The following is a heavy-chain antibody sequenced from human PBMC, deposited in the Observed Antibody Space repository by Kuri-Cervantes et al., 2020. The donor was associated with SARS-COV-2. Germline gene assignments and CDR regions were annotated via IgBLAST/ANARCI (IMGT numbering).Heavy chain of an antibody. CDR3: ARGGYLTNYSQYYGLDV. CDR2: IYYDGST. CDR1: GVSISSYY. J-gene: IGHJ6*02. Sequence: SETLSLTCSVSGVSISSYYWSWIRQTPGKGLEWIGYIYYDGSTSYNPSLKSRVTISLDTSKNHFSLKLSSVTAADTAAYYCARGGYLTNYSQYYGLDVWGQGTTVTVSS. V-gene: IGHV4-59*01. D-gene: IGHD2-15*01.